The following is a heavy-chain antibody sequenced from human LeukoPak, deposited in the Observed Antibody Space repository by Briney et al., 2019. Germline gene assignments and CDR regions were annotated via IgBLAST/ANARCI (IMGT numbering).Heavy chain of an antibody. CDR3: ARGSSFDGYCTPGACDAGYYDI. CDR2: LNHRGTS. D-gene: IGHD2-8*01. V-gene: IGHV4-34*01. CDR1: VDSFNAYV. Sequence: SETLSLTCAVYVDSFNAYVWNWIRQAPGKSLEYIGELNHRGTSHYNPSLKTRVTLSVDTSKNQFSLKLTSVTAADTAVYYCARGSSFDGYCTPGACDAGYYDIWGQGTPVIVSS. J-gene: IGHJ4*02.